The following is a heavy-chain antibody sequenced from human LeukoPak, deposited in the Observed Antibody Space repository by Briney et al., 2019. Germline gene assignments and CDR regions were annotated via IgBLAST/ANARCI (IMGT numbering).Heavy chain of an antibody. J-gene: IGHJ3*02. Sequence: GGSLRLSCAASGFTFSSYSMNWVRQAPGKGLEWVSYISSSSSTIYYADSVKGRFTISRDNAKNSLYLQMNSLRAEDTAVYYCARDRLDPFVDSDAFDIWGQGTMVTVSS. CDR3: ARDRLDPFVDSDAFDI. CDR1: GFTFSSYS. CDR2: ISSSSSTI. V-gene: IGHV3-48*01. D-gene: IGHD3/OR15-3a*01.